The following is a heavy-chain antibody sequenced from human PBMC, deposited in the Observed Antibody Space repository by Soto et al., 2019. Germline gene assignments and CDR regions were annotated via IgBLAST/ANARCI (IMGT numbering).Heavy chain of an antibody. Sequence: EVQLVESGGGLVKPGGSLRLSCAASASTFSSYSMNWVRQSPGKGLEWVSSISPSGSYIYYADSVKGRFTISRDNAKNSLYLQMNSLRAEDTAMYYCARGYTATGTDWYFDLWGRGPLVTVSS. CDR2: ISPSGSYI. V-gene: IGHV3-21*01. CDR3: ARGYTATGTDWYFDL. D-gene: IGHD4-17*01. CDR1: ASTFSSYS. J-gene: IGHJ2*01.